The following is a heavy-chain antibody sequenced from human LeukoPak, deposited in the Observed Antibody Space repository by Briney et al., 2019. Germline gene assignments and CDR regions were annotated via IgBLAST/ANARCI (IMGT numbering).Heavy chain of an antibody. CDR1: GYSFTSYW. D-gene: IGHD2-2*03. CDR3: ARRIGYCSSTSCYYWFDP. Sequence: GESLQISCKGSGYSFTSYWIGWVRQMPGKGLEWMGIIYPGDSDTRYSPFFQGQVTISADKSISTAYLQWSSLKASDTAMYYCARRIGYCSSTSCYYWFDPWGQGTPVTVSS. V-gene: IGHV5-51*01. CDR2: IYPGDSDT. J-gene: IGHJ5*02.